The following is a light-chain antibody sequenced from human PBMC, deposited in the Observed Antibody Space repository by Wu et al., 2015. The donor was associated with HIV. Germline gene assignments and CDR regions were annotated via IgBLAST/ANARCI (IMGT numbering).Light chain of an antibody. V-gene: IGKV1-9*01. J-gene: IGKJ4*01. Sequence: DIQLTQSPSFLSASVGDRVTITCRASQGISTYLAWYQQKPGKAPKLLIYAASTLQSGVPSRFSGSGSGTEFTLTISSLQPEDFATYYCQQLKTYWLTFGGGTKVETK. CDR3: QQLKTYWLT. CDR2: AAS. CDR1: QGISTY.